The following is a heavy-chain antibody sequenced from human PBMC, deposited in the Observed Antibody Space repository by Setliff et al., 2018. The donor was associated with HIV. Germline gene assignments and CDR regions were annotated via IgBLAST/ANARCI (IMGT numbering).Heavy chain of an antibody. CDR1: GGSISRNSYS. V-gene: IGHV4-39*01. D-gene: IGHD3-22*01. Sequence: PSETLSLTCTVSGGSISRNSYSWGWIRQPPGKGLEWIGSIYHSGSTYNNPSLKSRVTISVDTSKNQFSPKLTSVTAADTAVYYCARTAIDYYESSGYYHDAFDTWVRGSMVTVSS. CDR2: IYHSGST. CDR3: ARTAIDYYESSGYYHDAFDT. J-gene: IGHJ3*02.